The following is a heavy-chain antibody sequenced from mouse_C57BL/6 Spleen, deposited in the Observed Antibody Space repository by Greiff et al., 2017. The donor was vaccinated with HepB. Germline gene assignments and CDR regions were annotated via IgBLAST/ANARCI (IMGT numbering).Heavy chain of an antibody. J-gene: IGHJ4*01. V-gene: IGHV1-82*01. Sequence: QVQLQQSGPELVKPGASVKISCKASGYAFSSSWMNWVKQRPGKGLEWIGRIYPGDGDTNYNGKFKGKATLTADKSSSTAYMQLSSLTSEDSAVYFCARWGDGDAMDYWGQGTSVTVSS. CDR3: ARWGDGDAMDY. D-gene: IGHD2-3*01. CDR1: GYAFSSSW. CDR2: IYPGDGDT.